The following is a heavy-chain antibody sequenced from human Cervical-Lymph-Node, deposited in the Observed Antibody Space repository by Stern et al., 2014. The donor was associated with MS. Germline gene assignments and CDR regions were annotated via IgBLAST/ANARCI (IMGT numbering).Heavy chain of an antibody. CDR3: ARGRVGATRDYFDY. CDR2: IWYDGSNK. CDR1: GFTFSSYG. J-gene: IGHJ4*02. V-gene: IGHV3-33*01. D-gene: IGHD1-26*01. Sequence: VQLVESGGGVVQPGRSLRLSCAASGFTFSSYGMHWVRQAPGKGLEWVAVIWYDGSNKHYADSVKGRFPISRDNSKNTLYLHMNSLRAEDTAVYYCARGRVGATRDYFDYWGQGTLVTVSS.